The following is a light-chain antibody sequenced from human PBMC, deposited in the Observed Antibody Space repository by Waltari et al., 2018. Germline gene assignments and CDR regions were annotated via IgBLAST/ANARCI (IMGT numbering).Light chain of an antibody. CDR2: EGS. Sequence: SALTQPASVSGSPGQSITLSCTGTSSDVGSYNLLSWYQQHPGKAPKLMIYEGSKRPSGVSNRFSGSKSGNTASLTISGLQAEDEADYYCCSYAGSSPGVFGTGTKVTVL. CDR1: SSDVGSYNL. V-gene: IGLV2-23*01. J-gene: IGLJ1*01. CDR3: CSYAGSSPGV.